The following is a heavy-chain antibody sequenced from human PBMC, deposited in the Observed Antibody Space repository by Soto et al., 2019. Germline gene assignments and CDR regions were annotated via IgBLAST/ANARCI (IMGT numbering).Heavy chain of an antibody. CDR2: ISGSGDST. CDR3: ARRGSGSYYDY. CDR1: GFTFSSYA. V-gene: IGHV3-23*01. Sequence: EVQLLESGGGLVQPGGSLRLSCAASGFTFSSYAMRWVRQAPVKGLEWVSAISGSGDSTYYADSGNGRFTISRDNSKNTLYLQMNSLRAEDTAVYYCARRGSGSYYDYWGQGTLVTVSS. J-gene: IGHJ4*02. D-gene: IGHD1-26*01.